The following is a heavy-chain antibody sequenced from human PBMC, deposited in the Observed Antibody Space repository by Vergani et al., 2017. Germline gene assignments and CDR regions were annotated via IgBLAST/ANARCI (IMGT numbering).Heavy chain of an antibody. CDR2: ISGSGSSK. D-gene: IGHD6-19*01. J-gene: IGHJ3*02. CDR1: GFTFIMHA. Sequence: EVQLLESGGDLVQPGGSLRLSCAASGFTFIMHAMTWVRQAPGKGLQWVSGISGSGSSKFYEDSLKGRVTISRDNSKNTLFLHMNSLRPEDTAVYYCAKVGRSEVAGTFGAFDIWGQGTMVTVSS. V-gene: IGHV3-23*01. CDR3: AKVGRSEVAGTFGAFDI.